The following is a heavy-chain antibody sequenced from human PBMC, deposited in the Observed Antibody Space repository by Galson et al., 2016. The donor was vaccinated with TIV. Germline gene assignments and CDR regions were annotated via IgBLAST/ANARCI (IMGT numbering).Heavy chain of an antibody. CDR3: TRDSWTSGYNSAWEAFDF. Sequence: KYNPSLKSRVTISADTSKNQFSLKLSSVTAADTAVYYCTRDSWTSGYNSAWEAFDFWGQGTMVTVSS. V-gene: IGHV4-59*12. D-gene: IGHD6-19*01. J-gene: IGHJ3*01.